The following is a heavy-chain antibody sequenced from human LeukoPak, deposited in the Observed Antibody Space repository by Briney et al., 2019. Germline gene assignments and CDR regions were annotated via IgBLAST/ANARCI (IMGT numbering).Heavy chain of an antibody. V-gene: IGHV4-59*01. CDR3: ARSPMGTSLVPYYYYYMDV. Sequence: SETLSLTCKVSGGSISSFHWSWIRKPPGKGLEWIGEISYSGNTNYNPSLKSRVTISIDTSKSQLSLRLSSVTAADTAVYYCARSPMGTSLVPYYYYYMDVWGKGTTVTVSS. J-gene: IGHJ6*03. D-gene: IGHD5-18*01. CDR2: ISYSGNT. CDR1: GGSISSFH.